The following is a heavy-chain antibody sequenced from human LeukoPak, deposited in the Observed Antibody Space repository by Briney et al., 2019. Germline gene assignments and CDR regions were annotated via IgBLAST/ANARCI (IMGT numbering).Heavy chain of an antibody. V-gene: IGHV3-23*01. CDR2: ISGSGGTT. CDR3: AKGAVESLDYYFYMEV. J-gene: IGHJ6*03. CDR1: GLTFSSYA. Sequence: PGGSLRLSCVASGLTFSSYAMNWVRQAPGKGLQWVSSISGSGGTTYIADSVKGRFTISRDNSKNTLFLEMNSLRVEDTALYYCAKGAVESLDYYFYMEVWGTGTTVTVS.